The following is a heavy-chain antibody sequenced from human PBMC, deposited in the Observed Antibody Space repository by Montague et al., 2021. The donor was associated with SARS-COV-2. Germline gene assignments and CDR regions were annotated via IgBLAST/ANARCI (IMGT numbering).Heavy chain of an antibody. Sequence: SETLSLTCTVSGGSISSSTYYWGWIRQPPGKGLEWIGSMYYSGSTYYNPSLKSRVTISVDTSRKQFSLKLSSVTAADTAVYYCARETRKYYDSGSYWALGDYWGQGTLVTVSS. D-gene: IGHD3-10*01. V-gene: IGHV4-39*02. CDR2: MYYSGST. J-gene: IGHJ4*02. CDR3: ARETRKYYDSGSYWALGDY. CDR1: GGSISSSTYY.